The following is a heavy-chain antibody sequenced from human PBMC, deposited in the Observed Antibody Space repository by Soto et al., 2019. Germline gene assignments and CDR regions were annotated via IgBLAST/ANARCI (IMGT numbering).Heavy chain of an antibody. Sequence: QVQLVESGGGVVQPGRSLRLSCAASGFIFSNSLMHWVRQAPGKGLEWVAVIWEDGSEEYYADSVKGRFTISRDNSMNTLYLQMDRLRVDDMAIYYCAREPDGSVFGLASWGQGTLVTFSS. D-gene: IGHD3-10*02. V-gene: IGHV3-33*01. CDR3: AREPDGSVFGLAS. CDR2: IWEDGSEE. J-gene: IGHJ4*02. CDR1: GFIFSNSL.